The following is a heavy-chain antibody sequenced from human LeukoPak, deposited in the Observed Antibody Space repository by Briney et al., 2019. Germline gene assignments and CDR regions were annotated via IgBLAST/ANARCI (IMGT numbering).Heavy chain of an antibody. CDR3: ARDGYCAAGSCFWA. CDR2: IYHSGST. CDR1: GGSISSSNW. Sequence: KASGTLSLTCAVPGGSISSSNWWSWVRQPPGKGLEWIGEIYHSGSTNYNPSLKSRVTILMDKSKNQFSLRLNAVTAADTAVYYCARDGYCAAGSCFWAWGQGALVTVSS. J-gene: IGHJ5*02. D-gene: IGHD2-15*01. V-gene: IGHV4-4*02.